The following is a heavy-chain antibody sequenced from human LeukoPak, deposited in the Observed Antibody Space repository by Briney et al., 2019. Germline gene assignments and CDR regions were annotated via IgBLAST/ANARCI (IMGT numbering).Heavy chain of an antibody. CDR3: ATHERLYYGSGSYSDY. CDR1: GYTLTELS. J-gene: IGHJ4*02. Sequence: ASVEVSCKVSGYTLTELSMHWVRQAPGKGLEWMGGFDPEDGETIYAQKFQGRVTMTEDTSTDTAYMELSSLRSEDTAVYYCATHERLYYGSGSYSDYWGQGTLVTVSS. D-gene: IGHD3-10*01. V-gene: IGHV1-24*01. CDR2: FDPEDGET.